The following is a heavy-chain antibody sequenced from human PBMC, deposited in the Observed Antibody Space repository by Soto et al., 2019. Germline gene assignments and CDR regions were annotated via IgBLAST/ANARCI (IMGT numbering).Heavy chain of an antibody. D-gene: IGHD6-13*01. Sequence: QVQLVESGGGVVQPGRSLRLSCAASGFTFSSYGMHWVRQAPGKGLEWVAVIWYDGSNKYYADSVKGRFTISRDNSKNTLYLQMNSLRAEDTAVYYCARDSSPQLYYYYYGMDVWGQGTTVTVSS. J-gene: IGHJ6*02. V-gene: IGHV3-33*01. CDR1: GFTFSSYG. CDR3: ARDSSPQLYYYYYGMDV. CDR2: IWYDGSNK.